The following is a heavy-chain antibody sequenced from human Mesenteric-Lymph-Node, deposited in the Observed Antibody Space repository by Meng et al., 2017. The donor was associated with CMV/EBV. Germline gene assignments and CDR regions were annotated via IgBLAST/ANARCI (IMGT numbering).Heavy chain of an antibody. D-gene: IGHD3-3*01. CDR1: GFTFSSHN. CDR2: ISSSSVTI. J-gene: IGHJ5*02. V-gene: IGHV3-48*04. Sequence: LSLTCTASGFTFSSHNMNWVRQAPGKGLEWVSYISSSSVTIYYADSVKGRFTISRDNAKNSLYLQMNSLRAEDTAFYYCARDPVPSPYDFWAGSPSFNWFDTWGQGTLVTVSS. CDR3: ARDPVPSPYDFWAGSPSFNWFDT.